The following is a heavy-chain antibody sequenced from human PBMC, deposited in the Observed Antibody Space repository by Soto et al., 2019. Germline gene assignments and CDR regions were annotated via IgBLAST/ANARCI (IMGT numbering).Heavy chain of an antibody. CDR1: GYTFTHFD. J-gene: IGHJ5*02. CDR3: ARAPDYGDFGRWFAP. V-gene: IGHV1-8*01. Sequence: QVQLVQSGAEVRKPGASVKVSCKASGYTFTHFDINWVRQAPGHGLEWMGWMNPDSGKTAYAEKARGRGTMNRNTSMSIAYMELTSRTSEDTAVYYCARAPDYGDFGRWFAPWGQGTQVIVSS. CDR2: MNPDSGKT. D-gene: IGHD4-17*01.